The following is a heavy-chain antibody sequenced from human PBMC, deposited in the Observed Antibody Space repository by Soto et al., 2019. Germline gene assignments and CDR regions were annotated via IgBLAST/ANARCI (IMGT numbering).Heavy chain of an antibody. V-gene: IGHV3-66*01. CDR1: GFTVSSNY. D-gene: IGHD4-17*01. Sequence: EVQLVESGGGLVQPGGSLRLSCAASGFTVSSNYMSWVRQAPGKGLEWVSVIYSGGSTYYADSVKGRFTISRDNSKNTLYLQMNSLRAEDTAVYYCARDKKEDYGDYDDAFDIWGQGTMVTVSS. CDR3: ARDKKEDYGDYDDAFDI. CDR2: IYSGGST. J-gene: IGHJ3*02.